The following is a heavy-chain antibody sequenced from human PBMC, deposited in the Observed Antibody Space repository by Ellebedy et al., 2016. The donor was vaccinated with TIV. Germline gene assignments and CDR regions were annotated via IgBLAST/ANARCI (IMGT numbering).Heavy chain of an antibody. D-gene: IGHD3-10*01. J-gene: IGHJ4*02. CDR3: ARVSAPHGSGSYYSPLDY. Sequence: ASVKVSXXASGYTFTSYAMHWVRQASGQRLEWMGWINAGNGNTKYSQKFQGRVTMTRDTSTSTVYMELSSLRSEDTAVYYCARVSAPHGSGSYYSPLDYWGQGTLVTVSS. CDR2: INAGNGNT. V-gene: IGHV1-3*01. CDR1: GYTFTSYA.